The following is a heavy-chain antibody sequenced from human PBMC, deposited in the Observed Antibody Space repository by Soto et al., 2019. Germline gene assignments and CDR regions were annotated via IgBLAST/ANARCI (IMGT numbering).Heavy chain of an antibody. CDR2: ISASSNSI. D-gene: IGHD3-10*01. CDR3: AIEGYGSGGGYFDS. V-gene: IGHV3-21*01. J-gene: IGHJ4*02. CDR1: GFTFSTYS. Sequence: EVQLVESGGGLVKPGGSLRLSCAASGFTFSTYSMNWVRQAPGKGLEWVSSISASSNSIYYADSVKGRFTISRDNAQNSLYLQINCLRAEDTAVYYCAIEGYGSGGGYFDSWGQGTLVTVSS.